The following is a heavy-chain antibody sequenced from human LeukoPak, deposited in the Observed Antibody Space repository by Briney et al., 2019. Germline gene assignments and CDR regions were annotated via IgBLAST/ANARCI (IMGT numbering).Heavy chain of an antibody. V-gene: IGHV3-33*01. J-gene: IGHJ4*02. D-gene: IGHD6-6*01. Sequence: PGGSLRLSCAASGFTFSSYGMHWVRQAPGKGLEWVAVIWYDGSNKYYADSVKGRFTISRDNYKNTLYLQMNSLRAEDTAVYYFARDSAAARPWYFDYWGQGTLVTVSS. CDR1: GFTFSSYG. CDR2: IWYDGSNK. CDR3: ARDSAAARPWYFDY.